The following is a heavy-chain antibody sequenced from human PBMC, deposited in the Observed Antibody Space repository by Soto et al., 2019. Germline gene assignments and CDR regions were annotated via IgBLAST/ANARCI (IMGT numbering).Heavy chain of an antibody. V-gene: IGHV3-30*18. CDR3: AKGDPPN. CDR2: ISYDGSNK. J-gene: IGHJ4*02. CDR1: GFTFSSYG. Sequence: GGSLRLSCAASGFTFSSYGMHWVRQAPGKGLEWVAVISYDGSNKYYADSVKGRFTISRDNSKNTLYLQMNSLRAEDTAVYYCAKGDPPNWGQGTLVTVSS.